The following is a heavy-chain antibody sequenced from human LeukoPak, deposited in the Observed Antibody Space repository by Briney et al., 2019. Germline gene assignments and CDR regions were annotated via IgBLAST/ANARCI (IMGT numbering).Heavy chain of an antibody. Sequence: GGSLRLSCAASGFTFSSYAVSWVRQGPGKGLEWVSAVSGSGGTTFYADSVKGRFTISRDNSNATVYLEMNSLRVEDTALYYCAKDLARSCSGGRCPREFDFWGQGTLVTVSS. J-gene: IGHJ4*02. V-gene: IGHV3-23*01. CDR2: VSGSGGTT. CDR1: GFTFSSYA. CDR3: AKDLARSCSGGRCPREFDF. D-gene: IGHD2-15*01.